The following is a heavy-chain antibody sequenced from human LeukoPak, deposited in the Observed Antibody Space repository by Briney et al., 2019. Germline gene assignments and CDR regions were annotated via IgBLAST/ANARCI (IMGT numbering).Heavy chain of an antibody. CDR1: GFTFSSYW. D-gene: IGHD5-18*01. CDR2: INQDGSQK. V-gene: IGHV3-7*01. Sequence: PGGSLRLSCAASGFTFSSYWISWVRQAPGKGLEWVANINQDGSQKYYVDSVKGRFTVSRDNAKNSLYLQMNSLRAEDTAVYYCARDPHTALDYWGQGTLVTVSS. CDR3: ARDPHTALDY. J-gene: IGHJ4*02.